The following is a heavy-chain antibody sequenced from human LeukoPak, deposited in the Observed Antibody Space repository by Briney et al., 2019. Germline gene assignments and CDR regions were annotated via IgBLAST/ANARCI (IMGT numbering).Heavy chain of an antibody. V-gene: IGHV3-53*01. CDR1: GFTVSSNY. Sequence: GGSLRLSCAASGFTVSSNYMSWVRQAPGKGLEWVSVIYSGGSTYYADSVKGRFTISRDNSKNTLYLQMNSLRAEDTAVYYCGSSTAHYYNYGMDVWGQGATVTVSS. J-gene: IGHJ6*02. CDR2: IYSGGST. CDR3: GSSTAHYYNYGMDV. D-gene: IGHD2-21*02.